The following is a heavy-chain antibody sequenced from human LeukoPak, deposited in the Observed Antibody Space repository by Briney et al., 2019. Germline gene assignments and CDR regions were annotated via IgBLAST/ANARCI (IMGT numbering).Heavy chain of an antibody. CDR2: IYTSGST. V-gene: IGHV4-4*07. D-gene: IGHD3-16*01. Sequence: ASETLSLTCTVSGGSISSYYWSWIRQPAGKGLEWIGRIYTSGSTNYNPSLKSRVTMSVDTSKNQFSLKLSSVTAADTAVYYCARDTFWKGAYYMDVWGKGTTVTVSS. CDR3: ARDTFWKGAYYMDV. J-gene: IGHJ6*03. CDR1: GGSISSYY.